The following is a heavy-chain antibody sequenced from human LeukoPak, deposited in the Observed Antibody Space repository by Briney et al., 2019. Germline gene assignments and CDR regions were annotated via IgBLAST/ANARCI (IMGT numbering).Heavy chain of an antibody. CDR1: GYTFTSYG. D-gene: IGHD6-19*01. Sequence: ASVKVSCKASGYTFTSYGISWVRQAPGQGLEWMGWISAYNGNTNYAQKLQGRVTMTTDTSTSTAYMELRSLRSDDTAVYYCARVASIAAVAGTVDYWGQGTLVTVSS. V-gene: IGHV1-18*01. CDR3: ARVASIAAVAGTVDY. CDR2: ISAYNGNT. J-gene: IGHJ4*02.